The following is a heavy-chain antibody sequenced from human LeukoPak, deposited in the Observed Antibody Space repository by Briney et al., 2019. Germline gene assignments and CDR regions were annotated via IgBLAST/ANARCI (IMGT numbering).Heavy chain of an antibody. V-gene: IGHV3-23*01. D-gene: IGHD5-24*01. J-gene: IGHJ4*02. CDR1: GFTFSSYA. CDR2: ISGSGGST. CDR3: AKDPVSQDGY. Sequence: PGGSLRLSCAASGFTFSSYAMSWVRQAPGKGLEWVSPISGSGGSTYYADSVKGRFTISRDDSKNTLYLQMNSLRAEDTAVYYCAKDPVSQDGYWGQGTLVTVSS.